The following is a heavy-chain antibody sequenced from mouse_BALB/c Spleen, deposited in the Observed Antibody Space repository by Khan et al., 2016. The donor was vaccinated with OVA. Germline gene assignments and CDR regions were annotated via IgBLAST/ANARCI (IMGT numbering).Heavy chain of an antibody. V-gene: IGHV1S136*01. CDR3: ARDYRSYVSFDY. CDR2: IYPYNDDT. D-gene: IGHD2-14*01. Sequence: VQLKQSGPELVKPGASVKMSCKASGYTFTSYVIHWVKQKPGQGLEWIGYIYPYNDDTKYNEKFKGKATLTSDKSSSTAYMELSSLTSEDSAVYDFARDYRSYVSFDYWGQGTTLTVSS. CDR1: GYTFTSYV. J-gene: IGHJ2*01.